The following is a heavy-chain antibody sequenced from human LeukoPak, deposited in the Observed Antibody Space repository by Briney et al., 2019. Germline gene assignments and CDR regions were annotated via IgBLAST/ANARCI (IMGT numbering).Heavy chain of an antibody. CDR1: GFTFSSYS. D-gene: IGHD6-13*01. CDR2: ISSSSSYI. V-gene: IGHV3-21*04. CDR3: ARAPGSWYEGNFDY. J-gene: IGHJ4*02. Sequence: GGSLRLSCAASGFTFSSYSMNWVRQAPGKGLEWVSSISSSSSYIYYADSLKGRFTISRDNAKKSVYLQMNSLRAEDTAVYYCARAPGSWYEGNFDYWGQGTLVTVSS.